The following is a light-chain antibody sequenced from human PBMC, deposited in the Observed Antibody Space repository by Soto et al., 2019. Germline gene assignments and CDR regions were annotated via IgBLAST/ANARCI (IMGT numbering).Light chain of an antibody. CDR2: KVS. CDR3: MQGTHWYT. Sequence: DVVLTQSPLSLPVTLGQPASISCRSSQGLLYSDGNTYLNWFQQRPGQSPRRLIYKVSIRDSGVPDRFSGSGSGTDFTLKISGVEAEDVGVYYCMQGTHWYTFGQGTKVEIK. V-gene: IGKV2-30*01. J-gene: IGKJ2*01. CDR1: QGLLYSDGNTY.